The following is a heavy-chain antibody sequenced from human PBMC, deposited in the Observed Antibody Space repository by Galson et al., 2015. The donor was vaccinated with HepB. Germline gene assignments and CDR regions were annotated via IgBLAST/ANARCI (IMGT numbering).Heavy chain of an antibody. J-gene: IGHJ5*02. D-gene: IGHD3-3*01. CDR3: AKDRLEGFWSGSDH. CDR1: GFTFTTYT. V-gene: IGHV3-23*01. Sequence: SLRLSCAASGFTFTTYTMTWVRQAPGRGLEWVSAITGGGGNTYYADSVKGRFTVSRDNSKNTVYLQMNSLRAEDTAVYYCAKDRLEGFWSGSDHWGQGTLVTVSS. CDR2: ITGGGGNT.